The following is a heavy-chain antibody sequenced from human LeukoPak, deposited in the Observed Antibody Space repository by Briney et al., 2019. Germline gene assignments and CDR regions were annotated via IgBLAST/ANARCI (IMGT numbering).Heavy chain of an antibody. D-gene: IGHD3-22*01. V-gene: IGHV4-59*08. Sequence: SETLSLTCVVSGASTSTYFWGWMRQPPGKGLEWIMTYFNSGSTNYNPSLKSRATISVDTSRNQFSLKLSSVTAADTAVYYCVGAKQWLSFDIWGQGTMVSVSS. J-gene: IGHJ3*02. CDR3: VGAKQWLSFDI. CDR2: YFNSGST. CDR1: GASTSTYF.